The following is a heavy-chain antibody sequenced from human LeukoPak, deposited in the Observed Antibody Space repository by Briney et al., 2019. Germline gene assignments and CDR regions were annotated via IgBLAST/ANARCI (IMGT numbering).Heavy chain of an antibody. D-gene: IGHD5-12*01. Sequence: SETLSLTCTVSGGSISSGGYYLTWIRQHPGKGLEWIGYIYYSGGTNYNPSLKSRLTISVDTSNNQFSLKLSSVTAADTAFYYCARAGYSNEGYSGYGHEDYWGQGTLVTVSS. CDR3: ARAGYSNEGYSGYGHEDY. V-gene: IGHV4-31*03. J-gene: IGHJ4*02. CDR2: IYYSGGT. CDR1: GGSISSGGYY.